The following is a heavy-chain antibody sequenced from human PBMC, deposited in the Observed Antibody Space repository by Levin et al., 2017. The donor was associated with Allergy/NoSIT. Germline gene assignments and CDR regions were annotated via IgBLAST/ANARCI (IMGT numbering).Heavy chain of an antibody. Sequence: GESLKISCAASGFTFRDYWMHWVRQDPGKGLMWVSHVNSDGTDRSYADSVKGRFTISRDNAKNTVYLFINSLRSDDSAMYFCARDSPGIGIDYWGQGTRVTVSS. V-gene: IGHV3-74*01. CDR3: ARDSPGIGIDY. J-gene: IGHJ4*02. CDR1: GFTFRDYW. CDR2: VNSDGTDR. D-gene: IGHD3-10*01.